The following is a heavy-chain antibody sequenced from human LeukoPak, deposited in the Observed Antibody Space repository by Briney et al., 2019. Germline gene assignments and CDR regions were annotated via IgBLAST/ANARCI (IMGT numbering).Heavy chain of an antibody. D-gene: IGHD3-16*02. CDR2: IYYSGST. J-gene: IGHJ5*02. V-gene: IGHV4-59*01. Sequence: PSETLSLTCTVSGGSISSYYWSWIRQPPGKGLEWIGYIYYSGSTNYNPSLKSRVTISVDTSKNQFSLRLSSVTAADTAVYYCARVGVWDMITFGGVIVIPNNWFDPWGQGTLVTVSS. CDR1: GGSISSYY. CDR3: ARVGVWDMITFGGVIVIPNNWFDP.